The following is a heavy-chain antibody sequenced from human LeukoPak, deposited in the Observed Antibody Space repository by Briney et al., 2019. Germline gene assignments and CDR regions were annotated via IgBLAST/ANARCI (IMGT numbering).Heavy chain of an antibody. Sequence: GGSLRLSCAASGLTFSSYAMSWVRHAPGKGREWVSAISGSGGSTYYADSVKGRFTISRDNSKNTLYLQMNSLRAEDTAVYYCAKGRSSYDSSGYYCDYWGQGTLVTVSS. J-gene: IGHJ4*02. V-gene: IGHV3-23*01. CDR1: GLTFSSYA. CDR2: ISGSGGST. CDR3: AKGRSSYDSSGYYCDY. D-gene: IGHD3-22*01.